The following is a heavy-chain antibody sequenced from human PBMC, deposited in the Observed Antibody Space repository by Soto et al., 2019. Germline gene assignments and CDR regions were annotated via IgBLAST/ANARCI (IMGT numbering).Heavy chain of an antibody. V-gene: IGHV6-1*01. CDR1: GDSVSSNSAG. CDR3: ARGEQYSGRIFDY. D-gene: IGHD1-26*01. J-gene: IGHJ4*01. CDR2: TYYRSRWYY. Sequence: PSQTLSLTCAITGDSVSSNSAGWSWVRQSPSRGLEWLGRTYYRSRWYYEYAVSVRGRITINPDTSKNQYSLQLNSVTPEDTAVYFCARGEQYSGRIFDYWGQGTLVTVSS.